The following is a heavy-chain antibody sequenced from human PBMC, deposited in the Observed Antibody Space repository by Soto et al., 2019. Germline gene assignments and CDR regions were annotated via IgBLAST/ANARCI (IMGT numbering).Heavy chain of an antibody. CDR2: IYSDGDK. V-gene: IGHV2-5*02. CDR1: GFSLSTPGVG. CDR3: VHRGEVSDNFYFDH. D-gene: IGHD1-1*01. Sequence: QITLKDSGPSLVKPTQALTLTCTFSGFSLSTPGVGMGWVRQPPGKALEWLALIYSDGDKRYRPSLKSRLSISKDTSSDRVVLTLTDMDPVDTATYFCVHRGEVSDNFYFDHWGQGIPVTVSS. J-gene: IGHJ4*02.